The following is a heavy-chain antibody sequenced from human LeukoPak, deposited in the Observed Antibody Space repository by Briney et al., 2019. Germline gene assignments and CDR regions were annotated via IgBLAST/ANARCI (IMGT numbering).Heavy chain of an antibody. J-gene: IGHJ4*02. CDR2: ISWNSGSI. CDR3: AKGPTYFDY. Sequence: GRSLRLSCAASGFTFDDYTMHWVRHAPGKGLEWVSGISWNSGSIGYADSVKGRFTISRDNAKNSLYLQMNSLRAEDTALYYCAKGPTYFDYWGQGTLVTVSS. CDR1: GFTFDDYT. V-gene: IGHV3-9*01.